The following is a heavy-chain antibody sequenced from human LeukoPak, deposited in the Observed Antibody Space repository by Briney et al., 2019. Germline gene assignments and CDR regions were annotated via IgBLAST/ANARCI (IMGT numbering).Heavy chain of an antibody. CDR1: GGSFSSYY. D-gene: IGHD6-6*01. J-gene: IGHJ6*02. Sequence: WETLYLTCTVSGGSFSSYYWSWIRQPPGKGLEWIGYIYYSGSTNYNPSLKSRVTISSDTSKNQFSLKLSSVTAADTAVYYCARDSSSDDYYYYYGMDVWGQGTTVTVSS. V-gene: IGHV4-59*12. CDR2: IYYSGST. CDR3: ARDSSSDDYYYYYGMDV.